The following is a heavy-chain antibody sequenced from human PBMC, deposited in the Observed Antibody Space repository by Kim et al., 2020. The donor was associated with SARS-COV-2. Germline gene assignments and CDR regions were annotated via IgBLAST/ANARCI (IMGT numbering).Heavy chain of an antibody. D-gene: IGHD2-15*01. CDR2: IIPIFGTT. Sequence: SVKVSCKASGGTFSQYGISWVRQAPGQGLEWMGAIIPIFGTTHYAPEFQGRVTITADEFTNTANMELTSLTSGDTAVYYCARDRGSLSGMDVWGQGTTVTVTS. J-gene: IGHJ6*02. CDR1: GGTFSQYG. V-gene: IGHV1-69*13. CDR3: ARDRGSLSGMDV.